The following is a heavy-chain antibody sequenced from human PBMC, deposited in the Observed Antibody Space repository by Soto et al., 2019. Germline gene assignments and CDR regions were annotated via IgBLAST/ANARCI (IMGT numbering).Heavy chain of an antibody. V-gene: IGHV3-30*03. J-gene: IGHJ5*02. CDR1: GFTFSSYG. D-gene: IGHD6-13*01. Sequence: GGSLRLSCAASGFTFSSYGMHWVRQAPGKGLEWVAVISYDGSNKNYADSVKGRFTISRDNAKNSLYLQMNSLRDEDTAVYYCARDSSSYNWFDPWGQGTLVTVSS. CDR2: ISYDGSNK. CDR3: ARDSSSYNWFDP.